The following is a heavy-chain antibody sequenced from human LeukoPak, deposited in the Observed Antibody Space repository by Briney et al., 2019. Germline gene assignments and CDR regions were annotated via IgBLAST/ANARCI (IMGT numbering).Heavy chain of an antibody. D-gene: IGHD6-13*01. Sequence: SETLSLTCTVSGGSISSYYWSWIRQPPGKGLEWIGYIYYSGSTNYNPSLKSRVTISVDTSKNQFSLKLSSVTAADTAVYYCARGPRIFGNSWSRLYYMDVWGKGTTVTVSS. CDR2: IYYSGST. CDR1: GGSISSYY. V-gene: IGHV4-59*08. J-gene: IGHJ6*03. CDR3: ARGPRIFGNSWSRLYYMDV.